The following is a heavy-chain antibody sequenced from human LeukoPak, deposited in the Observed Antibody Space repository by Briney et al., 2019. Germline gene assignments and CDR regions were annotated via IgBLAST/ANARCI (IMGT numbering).Heavy chain of an antibody. CDR2: IVPIFGTA. CDR1: GGTFSSYA. Sequence: PWASVTVSCKASGGTFSSYAISWVRQAPGQGLEWVGGIVPIFGTANYAQKFQGRVTITADESTSTAYMELSSLRSEDTAVYYCASRYCSGGSCYLTFDYWGQGTLVTVSS. D-gene: IGHD2-15*01. J-gene: IGHJ4*02. V-gene: IGHV1-69*13. CDR3: ASRYCSGGSCYLTFDY.